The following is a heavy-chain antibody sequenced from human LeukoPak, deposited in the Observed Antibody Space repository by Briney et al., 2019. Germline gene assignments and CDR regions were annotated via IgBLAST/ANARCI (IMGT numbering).Heavy chain of an antibody. Sequence: GGSLRLSCAASGFTFSNYWINWVRQAPGKGLEWVANIKQDGSETYCVDSVKGRFTISRDNAKNSLYLQMNSLRDEDTAVYYCARGRSGYSYGKIDSWGQGILVTVSS. D-gene: IGHD5-18*01. V-gene: IGHV3-7*01. J-gene: IGHJ4*02. CDR1: GFTFSNYW. CDR3: ARGRSGYSYGKIDS. CDR2: IKQDGSET.